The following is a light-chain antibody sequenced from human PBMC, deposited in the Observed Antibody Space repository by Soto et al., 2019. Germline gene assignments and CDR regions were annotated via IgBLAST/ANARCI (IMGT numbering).Light chain of an antibody. CDR3: QNHGTT. V-gene: IGKV3-20*01. CDR2: GAS. J-gene: IGKJ1*01. Sequence: EFVLTQSPGTLSLSPGERATLSCRASQTVRNNYLAWYQQKPGQAPRFLIYGASTRATGIPDRFSGGGSGTDFTLTISRLEPEDSAVYYCQNHGTTFGQGTKV. CDR1: QTVRNNY.